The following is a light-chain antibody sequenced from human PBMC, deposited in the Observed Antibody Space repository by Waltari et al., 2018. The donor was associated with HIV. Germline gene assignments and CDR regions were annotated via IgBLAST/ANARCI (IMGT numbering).Light chain of an antibody. CDR3: QQYGTSPYT. J-gene: IGKJ2*01. Sequence: ENVLTQSPGTLSLSPGERATLPCRASRSVSSNYLTWYQQRPGQAPRLLIYAASTRATVIPDRFSGSGSGTDFTLTISRLEPEDFAVYYCQQYGTSPYTFGQGTKVEI. V-gene: IGKV3-20*01. CDR1: RSVSSNY. CDR2: AAS.